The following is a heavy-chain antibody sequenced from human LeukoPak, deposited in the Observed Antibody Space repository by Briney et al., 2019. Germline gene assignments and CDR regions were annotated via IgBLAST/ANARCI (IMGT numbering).Heavy chain of an antibody. CDR1: GFIFDNYA. CDR3: ARESETSGWYDY. CDR2: ISGDGGST. D-gene: IGHD6-19*01. J-gene: IGHJ4*02. V-gene: IGHV3-43*02. Sequence: GGSLRLSCAAPGFIFDNYAIHWVRQAPGKGLEWFSLISGDGGSTFYADSVRGRFTISRDNTRKSLSLQMSSLRSEDTALYYCARESETSGWYDYWGQGTLVTVSS.